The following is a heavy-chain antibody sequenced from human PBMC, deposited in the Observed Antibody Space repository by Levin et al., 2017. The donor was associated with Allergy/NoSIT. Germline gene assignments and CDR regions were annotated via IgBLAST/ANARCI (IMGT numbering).Heavy chain of an antibody. CDR1: GYTFTGYY. J-gene: IGHJ4*02. Sequence: GESLKISCKASGYTFTGYYMHWVRQAPGQGLEWMGWINPNSGGTNYAQKFQGRVTMTRDTSISTAYMELSRLRSDDTAVYYCARLSTWTHFDYWGQGTLVTVSS. CDR2: INPNSGGT. D-gene: IGHD3/OR15-3a*01. CDR3: ARLSTWTHFDY. V-gene: IGHV1-2*02.